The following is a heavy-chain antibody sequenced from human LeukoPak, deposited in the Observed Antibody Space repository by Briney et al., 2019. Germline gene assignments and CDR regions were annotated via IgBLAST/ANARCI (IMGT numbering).Heavy chain of an antibody. V-gene: IGHV3-48*01. J-gene: IGHJ5*02. CDR3: AGYYYVSFDP. Sequence: GGSLGLSCAASGFTFSSYSMNWVRQAPGKGREWVSYISSSSSTIYYADSVKGRFTISRDNAKNSLYLQMNSLRAEDTAVYYCAGYYYVSFDPWGQGTLVTVSS. CDR1: GFTFSSYS. D-gene: IGHD3-10*02. CDR2: ISSSSSTI.